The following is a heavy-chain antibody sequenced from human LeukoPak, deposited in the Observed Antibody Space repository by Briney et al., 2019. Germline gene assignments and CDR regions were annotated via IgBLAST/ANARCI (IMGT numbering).Heavy chain of an antibody. J-gene: IGHJ5*02. CDR2: IYSSGST. Sequence: SETLSLTCTVSGGSISSYYWSWIRQPAGKGLEWIGRIYSSGSTNYNPSLKSRVTMSVDTSKNQFSLKLSSVTAADTAVYYCARGTYYYAYGKNDWFDPWGQGTLVTVSS. CDR3: ARGTYYYAYGKNDWFDP. V-gene: IGHV4-4*07. D-gene: IGHD3-10*01. CDR1: GGSISSYY.